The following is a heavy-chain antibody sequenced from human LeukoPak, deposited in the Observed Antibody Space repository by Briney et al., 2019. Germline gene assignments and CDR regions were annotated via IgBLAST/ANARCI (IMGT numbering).Heavy chain of an antibody. V-gene: IGHV3-23*01. CDR1: GFTFSSYA. CDR3: ARILSNWSIYYFDY. D-gene: IGHD1-20*01. Sequence: PGGSLRLSCAASGFTFSSYAMGWVRQAPGKGLEWVSAISGSGGSTYYADSVKGRFTISRDNSRNTLYLQMNSLGAEDTAVYYCARILSNWSIYYFDYWGQGTLVTVSS. CDR2: ISGSGGST. J-gene: IGHJ4*02.